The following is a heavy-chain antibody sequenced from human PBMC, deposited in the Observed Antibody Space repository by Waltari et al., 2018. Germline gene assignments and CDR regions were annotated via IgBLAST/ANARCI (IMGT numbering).Heavy chain of an antibody. V-gene: IGHV5-51*01. CDR3: ARTPWYSGSYYYFDY. J-gene: IGHJ4*02. CDR2: SDAGDSDT. D-gene: IGHD1-26*01. CDR1: GYSFTSYW. Sequence: EVQLVQSGAEVKKPGESLKISCKGSGYSFTSYWIGWVRQMPGKGLEWMGSSDAGDSDTRYSASFEGQVTISADKSIRSADLQWSSLKASDTAMYYGARTPWYSGSYYYFDYWGQGTLVTVAS.